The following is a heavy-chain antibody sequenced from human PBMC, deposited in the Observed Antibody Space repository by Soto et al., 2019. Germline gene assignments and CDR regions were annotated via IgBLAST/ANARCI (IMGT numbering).Heavy chain of an antibody. CDR2: ISSSSSYI. CDR1: GFTFSSYS. CDR3: ARGELGDDAFDI. Sequence: GGSLRLSCAASGFTFSSYSMNWVRQAPGKGLEWVSSISSSSSYIYYADSVKGRFTISRDNAKNSLYLQMNSLRAYDSAVYYCARGELGDDAFDIWGQGTMVTVSS. J-gene: IGHJ3*02. V-gene: IGHV3-21*01. D-gene: IGHD3-16*01.